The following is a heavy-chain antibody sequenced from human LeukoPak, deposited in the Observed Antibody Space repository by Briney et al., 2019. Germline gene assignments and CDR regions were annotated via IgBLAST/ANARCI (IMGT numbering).Heavy chain of an antibody. Sequence: GGSLRLSCAASGFTFSTSAMSWVRQAPGKGLECVSSESRTGGHTHCADSVKGRFTISRDNSKNTLYLQKNSLRAEDTAVYYCAKHAHISASELDYWGQGTLVTVSS. J-gene: IGHJ4*02. D-gene: IGHD3-16*01. CDR2: ESRTGGHT. CDR1: GFTFSTSA. CDR3: AKHAHISASELDY. V-gene: IGHV3-23*01.